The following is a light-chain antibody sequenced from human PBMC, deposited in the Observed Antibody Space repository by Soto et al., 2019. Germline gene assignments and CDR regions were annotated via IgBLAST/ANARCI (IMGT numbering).Light chain of an antibody. CDR1: QSISSW. CDR2: DAS. Sequence: DIQMTQSPSTLAASVGDRVTITCRAMQSISSWLAWYQQKPGKAPKLLIYDASNLESGVPSKFSGSGSGTEFTLTISSLQPDDFATYYCQQYSSYLTFGQGTKVDIK. J-gene: IGKJ1*01. V-gene: IGKV1-5*01. CDR3: QQYSSYLT.